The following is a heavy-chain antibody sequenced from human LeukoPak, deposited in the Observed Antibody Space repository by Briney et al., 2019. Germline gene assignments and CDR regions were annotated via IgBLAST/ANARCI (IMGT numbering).Heavy chain of an antibody. Sequence: GASVKVSCKASGYTFTGYYMHWVRQAPGQGLEWMGWINPNSGGTNYAQKFQGRVTMTRDTSISTAYMEVSSLKSDDTAVYYCARSRNGLKLSPSYFDYWGQGTLVTVSS. D-gene: IGHD1-1*01. CDR2: INPNSGGT. J-gene: IGHJ4*03. CDR1: GYTFTGYY. CDR3: ARSRNGLKLSPSYFDY. V-gene: IGHV1-2*02.